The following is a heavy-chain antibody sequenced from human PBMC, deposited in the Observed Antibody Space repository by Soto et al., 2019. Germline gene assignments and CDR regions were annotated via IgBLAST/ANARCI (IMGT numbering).Heavy chain of an antibody. CDR1: GGSISSYF. CDR2: IYDDGTT. D-gene: IGHD2-2*01. J-gene: IGHJ3*01. Sequence: AETLSLTCSVSGGSISSYFRNWLRQPPGKGLEWIGYIYDDGTTDYNPSLKSRVTILLDMSKNQFSLKLSSVTAADTAVYYCVSSRSAIYGDALDVWGQGTMVTVSS. V-gene: IGHV4-59*03. CDR3: VSSRSAIYGDALDV.